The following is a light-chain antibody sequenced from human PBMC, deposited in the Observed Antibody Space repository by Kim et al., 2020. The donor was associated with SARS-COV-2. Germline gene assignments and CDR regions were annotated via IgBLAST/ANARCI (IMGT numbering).Light chain of an antibody. J-gene: IGLJ1*01. Sequence: LTQPASLSGSPGQSITISCSGTSGDIGNSNAVSWYQQHSDKAPRLTIYDVSYRPSGVSTRFSGSKSGNLASLTISGLQSADAAEYFCSLTSNSLDYV. CDR1: SGDIGNSNA. CDR2: DVS. V-gene: IGLV2-14*03. CDR3: SLTSNSLDYV.